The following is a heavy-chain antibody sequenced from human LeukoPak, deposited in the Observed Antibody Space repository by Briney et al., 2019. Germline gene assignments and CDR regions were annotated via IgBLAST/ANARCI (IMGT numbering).Heavy chain of an antibody. V-gene: IGHV3-23*01. CDR1: GVTVSNYG. D-gene: IGHD3-10*01. CDR3: AKRGVVVRVILVGFHKEAYYFES. J-gene: IGHJ4*02. CDR2: ICDSGGRT. Sequence: PGGSLRLSCAVSGVTVSNYGMSWLRQAPGKGLEWVAGICDSGGRTTYADSVKGRFTISRDNPKNTLYLQMNSLRAEDTAVYFCAKRGVVVRVILVGFHKEAYYFESWGQGALVTVSS.